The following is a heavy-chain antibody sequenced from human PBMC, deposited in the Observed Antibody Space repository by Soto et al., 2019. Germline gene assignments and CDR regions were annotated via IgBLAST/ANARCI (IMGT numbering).Heavy chain of an antibody. D-gene: IGHD1-1*01. CDR3: ARDLEYYDYMDV. CDR1: GGTFSSYT. J-gene: IGHJ6*03. CDR2: IIPILGIA. Sequence: QVQLVQSGAEVKKPGSSVKVSCKASGGTFSSYTISWVRQAPGQGLEWMGRIIPILGIANYAQKFQGRVTITADKSTSTAYMELSSLRSEDTAVYYCARDLEYYDYMDVWGKGTTVTVSS. V-gene: IGHV1-69*08.